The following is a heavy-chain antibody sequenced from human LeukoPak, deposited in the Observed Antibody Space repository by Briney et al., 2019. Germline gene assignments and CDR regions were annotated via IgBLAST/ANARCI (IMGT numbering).Heavy chain of an antibody. D-gene: IGHD5-12*01. CDR3: AKSGAATISKGFDS. CDR2: ISAYYDKT. V-gene: IGHV1-18*01. Sequence: ASVTVSCKASAYNFTNSGSSGVRQAAGQGREGMGWISAYYDKTYYAQKFRDRVPMTTDRSTSTAYMDLRSLKADDTAVYYCAKSGAATISKGFDSWGQGTLVTVSS. J-gene: IGHJ4*02. CDR1: AYNFTNSG.